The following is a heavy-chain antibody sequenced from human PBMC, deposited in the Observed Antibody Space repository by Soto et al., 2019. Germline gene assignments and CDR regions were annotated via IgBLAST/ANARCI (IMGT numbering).Heavy chain of an antibody. CDR2: IYYSGST. V-gene: IGHV4-31*03. CDR3: AREGRLAAAGRFDY. Sequence: LSLTCTVSGGSISSGDYYWSWIRQVPKKGLEWIGYIYYSGSTYYNPSLRSRVAMSVDTSKNQFSLKLSSVTAADTAIYYCAREGRLAAAGRFDYWGQGALVTVSS. CDR1: GGSISSGDYY. J-gene: IGHJ4*02. D-gene: IGHD6-13*01.